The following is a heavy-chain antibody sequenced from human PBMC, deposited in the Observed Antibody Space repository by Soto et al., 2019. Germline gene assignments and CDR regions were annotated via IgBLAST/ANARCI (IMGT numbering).Heavy chain of an antibody. Sequence: QEQLVQSGAEVQEPGASVKVSCKASGYTFINYYIHWVRQAPGQGLEWMAIINPMGGSTNYAQEFQGRVTLTSDTSMSRVYMELSSLRFEDTALFYCAGDLAAGDLWGQGTLVTVSS. CDR2: INPMGGST. J-gene: IGHJ5*02. CDR3: AGDLAAGDL. V-gene: IGHV1-46*01. CDR1: GYTFINYY. D-gene: IGHD6-25*01.